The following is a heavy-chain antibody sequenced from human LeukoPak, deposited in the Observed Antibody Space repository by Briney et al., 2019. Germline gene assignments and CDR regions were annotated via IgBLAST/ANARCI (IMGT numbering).Heavy chain of an antibody. CDR1: GFTFSTYA. J-gene: IGHJ4*02. CDR3: AKGIVGATTNFDY. D-gene: IGHD1-26*01. Sequence: PGGSLRLSCAASGFTFSTYAMSWVRQAPGKGLEWVSTISASGGGTYYAGSMKGRFTISRDNSKNTLYLQMSSLKAEDTAIYYCAKGIVGATTNFDYWGQGTLVTGSS. V-gene: IGHV3-23*01. CDR2: ISASGGGT.